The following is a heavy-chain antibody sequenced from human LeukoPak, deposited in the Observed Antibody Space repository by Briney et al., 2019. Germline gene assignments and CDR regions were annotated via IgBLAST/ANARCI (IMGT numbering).Heavy chain of an antibody. D-gene: IGHD2-8*01. CDR2: IRYEGSNK. J-gene: IGHJ4*02. CDR1: GFTFSNYG. V-gene: IGHV3-30*02. Sequence: TGGSLRLSCAASGFTFSNYGMHWVRQAPGKGLEWVAFIRYEGSNKYYADSVKGRFTISRDNSNSTLFLQMNSLRPEDTALYYCAKDRLGYCVDGVCFPYDYWGQGTPVTVSS. CDR3: AKDRLGYCVDGVCFPYDY.